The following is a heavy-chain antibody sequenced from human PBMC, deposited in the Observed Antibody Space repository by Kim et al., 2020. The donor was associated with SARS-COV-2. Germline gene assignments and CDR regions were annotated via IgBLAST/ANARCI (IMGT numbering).Heavy chain of an antibody. CDR1: GFTFSDYY. CDR3: ARRESDSGSYYGWFDP. J-gene: IGHJ5*02. Sequence: GGSLRLSCAASGFTFSDYYMSWIRQAPGKGLEWVSYISSSSYTNYADSVKGRFTISRDNAKNSLYLQMNSLRAEDTAVYYCARRESDSGSYYGWFDPWGQGTLVTVSS. V-gene: IGHV3-11*03. D-gene: IGHD1-26*01. CDR2: ISSSSYT.